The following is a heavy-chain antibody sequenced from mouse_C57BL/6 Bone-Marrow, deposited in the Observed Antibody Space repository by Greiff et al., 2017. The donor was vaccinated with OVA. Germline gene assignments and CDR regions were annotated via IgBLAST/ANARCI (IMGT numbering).Heavy chain of an antibody. Sequence: ESGPGLVKPSQSLSLTCSVTGYSITSGYYWNWIRQFPGNKLEWMGYISYDGSNNYNPSLKNRISITRDTSKNQFFLKLNSVTTEDTATYYCARGDYYGSSPFDYWGQGTTLTVSS. D-gene: IGHD1-1*01. CDR2: ISYDGSN. V-gene: IGHV3-6*01. CDR3: ARGDYYGSSPFDY. CDR1: GYSITSGYY. J-gene: IGHJ2*01.